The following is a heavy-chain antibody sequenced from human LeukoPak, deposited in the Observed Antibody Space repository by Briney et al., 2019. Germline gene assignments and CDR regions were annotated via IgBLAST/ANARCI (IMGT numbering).Heavy chain of an antibody. CDR3: ATTISGSYYNRNALGY. CDR1: GFTFSSYA. CDR2: ISGSGGST. Sequence: GGSLRLSCAASGFTFSSYAMSWVRQAPGKGLEWVSAISGSGGSTYYADSVKGRFTISRDNSKNTLYLQMNSLRAEDTAEYFCATTISGSYYNRNALGYWGQGTLVTVSS. V-gene: IGHV3-23*01. J-gene: IGHJ4*02. D-gene: IGHD3-10*01.